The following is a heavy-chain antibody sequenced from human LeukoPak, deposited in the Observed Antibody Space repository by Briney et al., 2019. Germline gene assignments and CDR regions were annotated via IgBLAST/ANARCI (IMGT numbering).Heavy chain of an antibody. V-gene: IGHV4-59*01. Sequence: SETLSLTCTVSGGSINSYYWSWIRQPPGKGLEWIGYIYYSGSTNYNPSLKSRVTISVDTSKNQFSLKLRSVTAADTAVYYCARSVVRGYDVLADYMDVWGKGTTVTISS. CDR1: GGSINSYY. D-gene: IGHD3-9*01. CDR3: ARSVVRGYDVLADYMDV. J-gene: IGHJ6*03. CDR2: IYYSGST.